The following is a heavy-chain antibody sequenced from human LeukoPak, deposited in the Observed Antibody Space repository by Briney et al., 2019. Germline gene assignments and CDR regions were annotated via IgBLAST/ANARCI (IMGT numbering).Heavy chain of an antibody. CDR2: ISNDGSNK. J-gene: IGHJ4*02. CDR1: GFSFSSYG. CDR3: AKWKGMEIDY. Sequence: GGSLRLSCAASGFSFSSYGMHWVRQAPGKGLEWVAVISNDGSNKYYADSVKGRFTISRDNSKNTLYLQMNSLRAEDTAVYYCAKWKGMEIDYWGQGTLVTVSS. V-gene: IGHV3-30*18. D-gene: IGHD1-1*01.